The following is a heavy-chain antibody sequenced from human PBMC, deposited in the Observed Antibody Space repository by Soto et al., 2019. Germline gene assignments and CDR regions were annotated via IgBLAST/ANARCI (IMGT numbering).Heavy chain of an antibody. Sequence: NPSETLSLTCTVSGGSISSGGYYWSWIRQHPGKGLEWIGYIYYSGSTYYNPSLKSRVTISVDTSKNQFSLKLSSVTAADTAVYYCARDMAKYQPVYYYYYGMDVWGQGTTVTVSS. V-gene: IGHV4-31*03. J-gene: IGHJ6*02. D-gene: IGHD2-2*01. CDR1: GGSISSGGYY. CDR3: ARDMAKYQPVYYYYYGMDV. CDR2: IYYSGST.